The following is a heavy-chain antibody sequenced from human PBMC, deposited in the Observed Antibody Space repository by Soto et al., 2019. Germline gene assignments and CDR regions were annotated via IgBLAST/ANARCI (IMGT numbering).Heavy chain of an antibody. J-gene: IGHJ6*02. D-gene: IGHD3-3*01. V-gene: IGHV4-34*01. Sequence: SETLSLTCGLSGSLPVGSLSTYFWTWIRQPPGKGLEWIGEINHSGSPNYSPSLRGRVTISLDTSKKQFSLNLSSVTAADTAVYFCARARFSQWSQDYYGLDVWGQGTTDTVSS. CDR2: INHSGSP. CDR3: ARARFSQWSQDYYGLDV. CDR1: GSLPVGSLSTYF.